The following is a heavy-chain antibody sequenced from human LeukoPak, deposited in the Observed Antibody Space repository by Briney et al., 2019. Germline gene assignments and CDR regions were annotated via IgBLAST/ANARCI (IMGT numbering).Heavy chain of an antibody. V-gene: IGHV4-34*01. CDR3: AKRGGYCSSTSCRIKYNWFDP. J-gene: IGHJ5*02. D-gene: IGHD2-2*03. Sequence: SETLSLTCAVYGGSFSGYYWSWIRQPPGKGLEWIGEINHSGSTNYNPSLKSRVTISVDTSKNQFSLKLSSVTAADTAVYYCAKRGGYCSSTSCRIKYNWFDPWGQGTLVTVSS. CDR2: INHSGST. CDR1: GGSFSGYY.